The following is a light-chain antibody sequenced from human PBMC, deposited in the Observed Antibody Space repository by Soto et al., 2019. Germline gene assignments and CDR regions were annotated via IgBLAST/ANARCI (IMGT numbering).Light chain of an antibody. CDR1: SSDVGGYNY. V-gene: IGLV2-11*01. J-gene: IGLJ1*01. CDR2: DVS. Sequence: QSALTQPRSVSGSPGQSVTISCTGTSSDVGGYNYVSWYQQHPGKAPKLMIYDVSKRPSGVPDRFSGSKSGNTASLTISWLQAEDEADYYCNSYTSASTYVFGTGTKLTVL. CDR3: NSYTSASTYV.